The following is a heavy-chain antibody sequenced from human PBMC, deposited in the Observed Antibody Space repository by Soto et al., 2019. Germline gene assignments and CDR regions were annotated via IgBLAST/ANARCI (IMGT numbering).Heavy chain of an antibody. Sequence: PSETLSLTCSVYGGSFSGFYYSWIRQPPGKGLEWTGECSQDGLTNYSPSLKRRVTISFDTSKIQFSLRLTSVTAADTAVYFCARGRRPDYDFWSGRHDAFDIWGQGTMVTVSS. D-gene: IGHD3-3*01. V-gene: IGHV4-34*01. CDR1: GGSFSGFY. J-gene: IGHJ3*02. CDR2: CSQDGLT. CDR3: ARGRRPDYDFWSGRHDAFDI.